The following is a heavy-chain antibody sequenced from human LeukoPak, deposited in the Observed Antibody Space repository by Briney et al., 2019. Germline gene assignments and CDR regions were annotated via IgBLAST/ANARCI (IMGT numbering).Heavy chain of an antibody. Sequence: SVKVSCKASGGTFSSYAISWVRQAPGQGLEWMGGIIPIFGTANYAQKFQGRVTITADESTSTAYMELSSLRSEDTAVYYCARDEAAGANNWFDPWGQGTLVTVSS. V-gene: IGHV1-69*13. CDR2: IIPIFGTA. J-gene: IGHJ5*02. D-gene: IGHD4-17*01. CDR3: ARDEAAGANNWFDP. CDR1: GGTFSSYA.